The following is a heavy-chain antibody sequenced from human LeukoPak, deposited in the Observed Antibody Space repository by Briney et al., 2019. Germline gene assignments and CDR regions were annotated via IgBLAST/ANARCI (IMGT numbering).Heavy chain of an antibody. V-gene: IGHV4-30-2*01. Sequence: SGTLSLTCAVSGGSISSGGYSWSWIRQPPGKGLEWIGYICHSGSTYYNPSLKSRVTISVDRSKNQFSLKLSSVTAADTAVYYCARGDGSGNYYYGMDVWGQGTTVTVSS. D-gene: IGHD3-10*01. J-gene: IGHJ6*02. CDR1: GGSISSGGYS. CDR3: ARGDGSGNYYYGMDV. CDR2: ICHSGST.